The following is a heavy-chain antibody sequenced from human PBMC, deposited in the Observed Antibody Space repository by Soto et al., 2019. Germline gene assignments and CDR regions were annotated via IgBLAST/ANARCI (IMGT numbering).Heavy chain of an antibody. CDR3: ASDMIVGARRAFDI. D-gene: IGHD3-22*01. CDR2: ISAYNGNT. J-gene: IGHJ3*02. Sequence: GASVKVSCKASGYTFTSYGISWVRQAPGQGLEWMGWISAYNGNTNHAQKLQGRVTMTTDTSTSTAYTELRSLRSDDTAVYYCASDMIVGARRAFDIWGQGTMVTVSS. V-gene: IGHV1-18*01. CDR1: GYTFTSYG.